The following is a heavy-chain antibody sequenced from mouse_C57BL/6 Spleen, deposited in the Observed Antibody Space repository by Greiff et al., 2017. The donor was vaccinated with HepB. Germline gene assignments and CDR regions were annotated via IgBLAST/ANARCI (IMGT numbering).Heavy chain of an antibody. V-gene: IGHV10-1*01. CDR3: VRQGLLLCFDV. CDR2: IRSKSNNYAT. CDR1: GFSFNTYA. D-gene: IGHD2-3*01. J-gene: IGHJ1*03. Sequence: EVQLVESGGGLVQPKGSLKLSCAASGFSFNTYAMNWVRQAPGKGLEWVARIRSKSNNYATYYADSVKDRFTISRDDSESMLYLQMNNLKTEDTAMYYCVRQGLLLCFDVWGTGTTVTVSS.